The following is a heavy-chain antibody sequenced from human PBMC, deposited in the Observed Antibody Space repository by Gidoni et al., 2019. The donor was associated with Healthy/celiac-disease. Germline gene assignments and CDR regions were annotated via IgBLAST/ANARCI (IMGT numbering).Heavy chain of an antibody. CDR1: GGSFSGYY. D-gene: IGHD6-6*01. V-gene: IGHV4-34*01. CDR2: INHSGST. CDR3: ARGRRQLPPDY. Sequence: QVQLQQWGAGLLKPSETLSLTCAVSGGSFSGYYWSWIRQPPGKGLEWIGEINHSGSTNYNPSLKSRVTISVDTSKNQFSLKLSSVTAADTAVYYCARGRRQLPPDYWGQGTLVTVSS. J-gene: IGHJ4*02.